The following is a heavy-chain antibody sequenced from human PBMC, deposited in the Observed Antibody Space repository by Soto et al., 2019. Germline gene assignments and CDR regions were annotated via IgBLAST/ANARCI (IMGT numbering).Heavy chain of an antibody. CDR2: IYHGGST. Sequence: QLQLQESGSGLVKPSQTLSLTCDVSGDSISIGGYSWNWLRQPPGKGLQWIGYIYHGGSTYYNPSLKSRVIISVDRSKTHFSLHLTSVTAADTAVYYCARESRLGYRFFDNWGQGILVTVSS. V-gene: IGHV4-30-2*01. J-gene: IGHJ4*02. CDR1: GDSISIGGYS. CDR3: ARESRLGYRFFDN. D-gene: IGHD5-12*01.